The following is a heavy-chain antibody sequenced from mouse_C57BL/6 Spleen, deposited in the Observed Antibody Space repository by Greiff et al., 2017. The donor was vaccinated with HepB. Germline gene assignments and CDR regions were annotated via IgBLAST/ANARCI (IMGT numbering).Heavy chain of an antibody. Sequence: VQLQQPGAELVMPGASVKLSCKASGYTFTSYWMHWVKQRPGQGLEWIGEIDPSDSYTNYNQTFKGKSTLTVDKSSSTAYMQLSSLTSEDSAVYYCARRGGFFDYWGQGTTLTVSS. CDR3: ARRGGFFDY. CDR2: IDPSDSYT. V-gene: IGHV1-69*01. J-gene: IGHJ2*01. CDR1: GYTFTSYW.